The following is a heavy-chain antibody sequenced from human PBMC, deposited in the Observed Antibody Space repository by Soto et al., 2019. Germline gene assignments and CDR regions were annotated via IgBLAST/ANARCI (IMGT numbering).Heavy chain of an antibody. V-gene: IGHV3-33*01. D-gene: IGHD1-1*01. J-gene: IGHJ4*02. CDR1: GFLFSRFG. CDR3: ARDDEYDDNGLDH. CDR2: IANHGGST. Sequence: QVQLEESGGGVVQPGTSLRLSCAASGFLFSRFGMQWVRQAPGKGLEWVAVIANHGGSTGYADSVRGRFTISRDNSRNTLFLEMSSLRVEDTATYYCARDDEYDDNGLDHWGQGTLVTVSS.